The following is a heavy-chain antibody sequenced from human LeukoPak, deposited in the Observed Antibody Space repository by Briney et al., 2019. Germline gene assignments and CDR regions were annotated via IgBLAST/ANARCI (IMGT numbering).Heavy chain of an antibody. Sequence: QPGGSLRLSCAASGFTFNNYVMNWVRQAPGKGLEWVSTISGSGETTYYAGSVKGRFTISRDNSKNTLYLQMNSLRTEDTAVYYCATPLPPKDNNGWYMILDCWGQGTLVTVSS. CDR1: GFTFNNYV. J-gene: IGHJ4*02. D-gene: IGHD6-19*01. CDR2: ISGSGETT. CDR3: ATPLPPKDNNGWYMILDC. V-gene: IGHV3-23*01.